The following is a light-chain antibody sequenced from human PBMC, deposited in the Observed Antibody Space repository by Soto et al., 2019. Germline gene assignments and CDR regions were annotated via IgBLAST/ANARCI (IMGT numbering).Light chain of an antibody. CDR2: DAS. CDR1: QSISSY. CDR3: QQYNSYST. Sequence: DIQMTQSPSSLSASVRDRVTFTCRASQSISSYLNWYQQKPGKAPKLLIYDASSLESGVPSRFSGSGSGTEFTLTISSLQPEDFASYYCQQYNSYSTFGQGTKVEIK. V-gene: IGKV1-5*01. J-gene: IGKJ1*01.